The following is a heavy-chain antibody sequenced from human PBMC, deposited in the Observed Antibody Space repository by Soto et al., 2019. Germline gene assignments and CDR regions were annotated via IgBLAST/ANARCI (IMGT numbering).Heavy chain of an antibody. J-gene: IGHJ4*01. V-gene: IGHV3-33*01. CDR3: ARDQRDLAVVTAPPDY. Sequence: GGALRLSCAASGFTFSSYGMHWVRQAPGKGLEWVAVIWYDGSNKYYADSVKGRFTISRDNSKNTLYLQMNSLRAEDTAVYYCARDQRDLAVVTAPPDYWGHGTLVTVSS. CDR1: GFTFSSYG. D-gene: IGHD2-21*02. CDR2: IWYDGSNK.